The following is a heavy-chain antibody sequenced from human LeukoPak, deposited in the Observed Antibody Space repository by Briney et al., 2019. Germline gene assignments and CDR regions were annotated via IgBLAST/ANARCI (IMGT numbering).Heavy chain of an antibody. D-gene: IGHD1-26*01. V-gene: IGHV1-8*01. CDR2: MNPNSGNT. Sequence: ASVTVSFKASGYTFTSYDINWVRQAPGQGVEWMGWMNPNSGNTGYAQKFQGRVTMTRNTSISTAYMELSSLRSEDTAVYYCARGLGWGARFYYYWGQGTLATVSS. J-gene: IGHJ4*02. CDR3: ARGLGWGARFYYY. CDR1: GYTFTSYD.